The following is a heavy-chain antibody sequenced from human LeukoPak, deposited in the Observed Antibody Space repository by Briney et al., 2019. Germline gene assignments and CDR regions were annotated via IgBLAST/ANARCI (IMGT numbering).Heavy chain of an antibody. V-gene: IGHV4-59*08. D-gene: IGHD3-22*01. CDR3: ARRLYDSTGYYYEVDAFDI. Sequence: SETLSLTCTVSGGSISSYYWSWIRQPPGKGLEWIVYIYYSGSTNYNPSLKSRVTISVDTSKNQFSLKLSSVTAADTAVYYCARRLYDSTGYYYEVDAFDIWGQGTMVTVSS. CDR2: IYYSGST. J-gene: IGHJ3*02. CDR1: GGSISSYY.